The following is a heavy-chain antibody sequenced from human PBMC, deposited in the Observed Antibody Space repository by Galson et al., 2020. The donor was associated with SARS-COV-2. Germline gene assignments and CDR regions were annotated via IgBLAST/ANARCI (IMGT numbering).Heavy chain of an antibody. CDR3: ARGTVATISHYYYYGMDV. CDR2: IGTAGDT. CDR1: GFTFSSYD. V-gene: IGHV3-13*01. J-gene: IGHJ6*02. Sequence: GESLKISCAASGFTFSSYDMHWVRQATGKGLEWVSAIGTAGDTYYPGSVKGRFTISRENAKNPLYLQMNSLRAGDTAVYYCARGTVATISHYYYYGMDVWGQGTTVTVSS. D-gene: IGHD5-12*01.